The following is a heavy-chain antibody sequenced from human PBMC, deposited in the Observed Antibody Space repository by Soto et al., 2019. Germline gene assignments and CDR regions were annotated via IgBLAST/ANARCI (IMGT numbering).Heavy chain of an antibody. Sequence: SVKVSCKASGGTFSSYAISWVRQAPGQGLEWMGGIIPIFGTANYAQKFQGRVTITADESTSAAYMELSSLRSEDTAVYYCASLRYCYDSSVPGWFDPWGQGTLVTVSS. J-gene: IGHJ5*02. V-gene: IGHV1-69*13. CDR3: ASLRYCYDSSVPGWFDP. CDR1: GGTFSSYA. D-gene: IGHD3-22*01. CDR2: IIPIFGTA.